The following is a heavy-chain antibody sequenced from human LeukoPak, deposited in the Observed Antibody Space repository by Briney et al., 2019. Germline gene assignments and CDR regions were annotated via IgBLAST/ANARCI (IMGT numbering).Heavy chain of an antibody. D-gene: IGHD6-13*01. CDR2: IYYSGST. V-gene: IGHV4-31*03. J-gene: IGHJ6*02. CDR1: GGSISSGGYY. CDR3: AGSIAAAGTGYYYYGMDV. Sequence: SETLSLTCTVSGGSISSGGYYWSWIRQHPGKGLEWIGYIYYSGSTYYNPSLKSRVTISVDTSKNQFSLKLSSVTAADTAVYYCAGSIAAAGTGYYYYGMDVWGQGTTVTVSS.